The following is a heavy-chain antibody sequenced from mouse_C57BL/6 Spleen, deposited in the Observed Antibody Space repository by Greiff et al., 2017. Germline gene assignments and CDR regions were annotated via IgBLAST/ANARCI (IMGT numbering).Heavy chain of an antibody. CDR2: ISDGGSYT. Sequence: DVKLVESGGGLVKPGGSLKLSCAASGFTFSSYAMSWVRQTPEKRLEWVATISDGGSYTYYPDNVKGRFTISRDNAKNNLYLQMSHLKSEDTAMYYCARAGQLRLRSSWFAYWGQGTLVTVSA. J-gene: IGHJ3*01. CDR3: ARAGQLRLRSSWFAY. D-gene: IGHD3-2*02. CDR1: GFTFSSYA. V-gene: IGHV5-4*03.